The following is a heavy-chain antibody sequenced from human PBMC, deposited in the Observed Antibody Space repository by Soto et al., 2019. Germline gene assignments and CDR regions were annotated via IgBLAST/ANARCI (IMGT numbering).Heavy chain of an antibody. Sequence: GGSLRLSCSASGFTFSSYAMHWVRQAPGKGLEYVSAISSNGGSTNYADSVKGRFTISRDNSKNTLYLQMSSLRAEDTAVYYCVKGLVVVVAATPFDYWGQGTLVTVSS. CDR1: GFTFSSYA. V-gene: IGHV3-64D*08. CDR2: ISSNGGST. D-gene: IGHD2-15*01. CDR3: VKGLVVVVAATPFDY. J-gene: IGHJ4*02.